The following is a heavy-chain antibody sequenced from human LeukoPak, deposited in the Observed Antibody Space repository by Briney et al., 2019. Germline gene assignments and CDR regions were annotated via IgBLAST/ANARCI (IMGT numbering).Heavy chain of an antibody. CDR2: IRYDGSNK. J-gene: IGHJ5*02. CDR3: AKDFDPSQLLLGVVGFDP. CDR1: GFTFSSYG. Sequence: PGGSLRLSCAASGFTFSSYGMHWVRQAPGKGLEWVAFIRYDGSNKYYADSVKGRFTISRDNSKNTLYLQMNSLRAEDTAVYYCAKDFDPSQLLLGVVGFDPWGQGTLVTVCS. D-gene: IGHD2-2*01. V-gene: IGHV3-30*02.